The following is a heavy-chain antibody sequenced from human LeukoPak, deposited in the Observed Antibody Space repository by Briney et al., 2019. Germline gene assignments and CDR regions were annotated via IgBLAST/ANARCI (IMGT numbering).Heavy chain of an antibody. J-gene: IGHJ4*02. CDR2: IRSKAYGGTT. V-gene: IGHV3-49*03. CDR1: GLTFYSYC. D-gene: IGHD4-17*01. CDR3: SRFYGDYSVFDY. Sequence: QPGGSLRISCAASGLTFYSYCMSWFRQAPGKGLEWVGFIRSKAYGGTTEYAASVKGKFTISRGDSKSIAYLQMNSLKTEDTAVYYCSRFYGDYSVFDYWGQGTLVTVSS.